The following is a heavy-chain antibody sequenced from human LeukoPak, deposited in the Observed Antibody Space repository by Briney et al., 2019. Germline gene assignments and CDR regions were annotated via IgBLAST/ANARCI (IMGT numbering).Heavy chain of an antibody. CDR1: GGSISSSSYY. Sequence: SETLSLTCTVSGGSISSSSYYWGWIRQPPGKGLEWIGSIYYSGSTYYNPSLKSRVTISVDTSKNQFSLKLNSVTAADTAVYYCARIDSSSWYGYFDYWGQGTLVTVSS. CDR2: IYYSGST. J-gene: IGHJ4*02. D-gene: IGHD6-13*01. CDR3: ARIDSSSWYGYFDY. V-gene: IGHV4-39*01.